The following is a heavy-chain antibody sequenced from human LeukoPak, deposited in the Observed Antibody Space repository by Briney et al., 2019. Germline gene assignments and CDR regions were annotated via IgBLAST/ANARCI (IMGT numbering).Heavy chain of an antibody. D-gene: IGHD6-19*01. J-gene: IGHJ3*02. V-gene: IGHV3-23*01. CDR3: AKDLYSSGWYRRSVAFDI. CDR1: GFTFSIYG. CDR2: MSGSGGST. Sequence: PGGSLRLSCAASGFTFSIYGMSWVRQAPGRGLEWVSAMSGSGGSTYYADSVKGRFTISRDNSKNTLYLQMNSLRAEDTAVYYCAKDLYSSGWYRRSVAFDIWGQGTMVTVSS.